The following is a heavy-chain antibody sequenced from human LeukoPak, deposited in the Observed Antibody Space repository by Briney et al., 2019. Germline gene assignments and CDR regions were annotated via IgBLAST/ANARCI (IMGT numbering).Heavy chain of an antibody. CDR2: ISSSGSTI. CDR3: AKDPASSDYGDLNYFDY. CDR1: GFTFSDYY. V-gene: IGHV3-11*01. Sequence: GGSLRLSCAASGFTFSDYYMSWIRQAPGKGLEWVSYISSSGSTIYYADSVKGRFTISRDNAKNSLYLQMNSLRAEDTAVYYCAKDPASSDYGDLNYFDYWGQGTLVTVSS. J-gene: IGHJ4*02. D-gene: IGHD4-17*01.